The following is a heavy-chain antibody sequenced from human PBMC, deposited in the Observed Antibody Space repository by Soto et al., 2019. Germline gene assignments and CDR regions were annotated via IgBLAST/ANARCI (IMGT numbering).Heavy chain of an antibody. V-gene: IGHV4-34*01. J-gene: IGHJ1*01. Sequence: QVQLQQWGAGLLKPSETLSLTCAVYGGSFSGYYWSWIRQPPGKGLEWIGEINHSGSTNYNPSLKSIVSISVDTAKNQFSLKLRYVTAAETAVYYCARGPTYYDSSGYYHDPEYFQHWGQGTLVTVSS. CDR2: INHSGST. CDR1: GGSFSGYY. CDR3: ARGPTYYDSSGYYHDPEYFQH. D-gene: IGHD3-22*01.